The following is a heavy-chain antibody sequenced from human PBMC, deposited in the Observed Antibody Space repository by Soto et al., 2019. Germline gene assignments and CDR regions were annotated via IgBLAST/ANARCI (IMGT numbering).Heavy chain of an antibody. D-gene: IGHD2-15*01. J-gene: IGHJ1*01. Sequence: ASVKVSCKASGYIFTSYDINWVRQAPGQGLEWMGWMNPNSGNTCYAQKFQGRVTMTRNTSISTAYMELSSLRSEDTAVYYCARDYCSGGSCYSRDFQHWGQGTLVTVSS. CDR2: MNPNSGNT. CDR3: ARDYCSGGSCYSRDFQH. V-gene: IGHV1-8*01. CDR1: GYIFTSYD.